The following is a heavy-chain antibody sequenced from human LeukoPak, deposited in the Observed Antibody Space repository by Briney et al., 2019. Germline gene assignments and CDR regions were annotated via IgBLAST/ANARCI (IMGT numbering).Heavy chain of an antibody. J-gene: IGHJ3*02. D-gene: IGHD1-26*01. CDR3: ARDGRVGATKWYAFDI. Sequence: ASVKVSCKVSGDTLTELSMHWVGQAPGKGLDWMGGFDPEDGETIYAQKFQGRVTMTEDPSTDTAYMELSSLRSEDTAVYYCARDGRVGATKWYAFDIWGQGTMVTVSS. CDR2: FDPEDGET. CDR1: GDTLTELS. V-gene: IGHV1-24*01.